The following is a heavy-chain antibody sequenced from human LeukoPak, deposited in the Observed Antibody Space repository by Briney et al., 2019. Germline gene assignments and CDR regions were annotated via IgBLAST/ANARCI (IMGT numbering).Heavy chain of an antibody. J-gene: IGHJ4*02. D-gene: IGHD6-19*01. Sequence: SETLSLTCTVSGVSLSSYYWSRIRQPPGKGLEWIGYILHSGSTNYNPSLKIRVTMSVDTSKNQFSLKLSSVTAADTAVYYCARLPRYSSGWYDYWGQGTLVTVSS. V-gene: IGHV4-59*01. CDR2: ILHSGST. CDR3: ARLPRYSSGWYDY. CDR1: GVSLSSYY.